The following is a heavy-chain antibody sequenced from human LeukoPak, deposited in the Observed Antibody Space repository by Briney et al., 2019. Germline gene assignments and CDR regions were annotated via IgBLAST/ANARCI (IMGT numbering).Heavy chain of an antibody. J-gene: IGHJ3*02. CDR3: ASFQGSYSAFDI. CDR1: GFTFNDYA. D-gene: IGHD1-26*01. V-gene: IGHV3-21*01. CDR2: ISSSSRYM. Sequence: PGRSLRLSCAASGFTFNDYAMNWVRQAPGKGLEWVSSISSSSRYMYYADSVKGRFTISRDNAKNSLFLQMNSLRAEDTAIYYCASFQGSYSAFDIWGQGTMVTVSS.